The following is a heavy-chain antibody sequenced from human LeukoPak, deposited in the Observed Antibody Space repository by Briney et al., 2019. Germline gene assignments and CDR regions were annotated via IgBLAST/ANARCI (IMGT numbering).Heavy chain of an antibody. CDR3: ARELPSTGNWFDP. CDR1: GVPITDYY. J-gene: IGHJ5*02. CDR2: MYYSGDS. Sequence: SETLSLTCNISGVPITDYYWSWIRLAPRRGLEWIGYMYYSGDSNSNPSLEGRVTMSADTSTNQFSLRLTSVTAADTAIYYCARELPSTGNWFDPWGQGILVTVSS. D-gene: IGHD1-14*01. V-gene: IGHV4-59*01.